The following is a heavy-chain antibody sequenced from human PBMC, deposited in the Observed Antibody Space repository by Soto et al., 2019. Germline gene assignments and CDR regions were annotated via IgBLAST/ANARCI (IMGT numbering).Heavy chain of an antibody. CDR1: GGSISSVGHY. Sequence: SETLSLTCSVSGGSISSVGHYWTWIRQQPGKGLEWIGYIYYSGSTDYNPSLKSRVTISVGRSKNQFSLNLSSVTAADTAIYYCARESGGYDSSTRYGLDVWGQGTTVTAP. D-gene: IGHD6-25*01. J-gene: IGHJ6*02. CDR2: IYYSGST. CDR3: ARESGGYDSSTRYGLDV. V-gene: IGHV4-31*03.